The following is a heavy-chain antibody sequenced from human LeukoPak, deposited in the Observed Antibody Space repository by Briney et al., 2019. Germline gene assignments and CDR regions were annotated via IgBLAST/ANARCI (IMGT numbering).Heavy chain of an antibody. J-gene: IGHJ4*02. CDR2: INHSAST. V-gene: IGHV4-34*01. Sequence: SETLSLTCAVYGGSFSGYYWSWIRQPPGKGLEWIGEINHSASTNYNPSLKSRVTISVDTSKNQFSLKLSSVTAADTAVYFCARGPPTDYYDSSGFYYVFDYWGQGTLVTVSS. CDR3: ARGPPTDYYDSSGFYYVFDY. D-gene: IGHD3-22*01. CDR1: GGSFSGYY.